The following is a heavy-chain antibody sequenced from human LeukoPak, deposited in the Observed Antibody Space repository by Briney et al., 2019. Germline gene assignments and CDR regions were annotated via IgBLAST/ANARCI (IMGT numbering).Heavy chain of an antibody. V-gene: IGHV4-34*01. Sequence: PSETLSLTCAVYGGSFSGYYWSWIRQPPGKGLEWIGEINHSGSTNYNPSLKSRVTISVDTSKNQFSLKLSSVTDADTAVYYCASSGYSYGYWGQGTLVTVSS. CDR1: GGSFSGYY. D-gene: IGHD5-18*01. CDR3: ASSGYSYGY. J-gene: IGHJ4*02. CDR2: INHSGST.